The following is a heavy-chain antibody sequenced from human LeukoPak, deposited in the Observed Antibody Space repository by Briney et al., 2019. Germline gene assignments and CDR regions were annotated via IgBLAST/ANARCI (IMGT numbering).Heavy chain of an antibody. CDR3: AKAGSFRFDN. V-gene: IGHV3-74*01. CDR2: MSGDGRTI. CDR1: GFTFSSSW. J-gene: IGHJ4*02. Sequence: GGSLRLSCVGSGFTFSSSWIHWVRHHPGKGLVWVSRMSGDGRTIDYADSVKGRFTISRDNDKNTLYLQMNSLTVEDTAVYFFAKAGSFRFDNWGQGTLVTVSS. D-gene: IGHD3-16*02.